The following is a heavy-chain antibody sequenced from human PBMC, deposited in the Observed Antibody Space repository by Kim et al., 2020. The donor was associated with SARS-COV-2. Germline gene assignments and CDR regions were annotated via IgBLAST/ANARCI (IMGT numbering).Heavy chain of an antibody. J-gene: IGHJ4*02. Sequence: GGSLRLSCTASGFTFGDYAMSWVRQAPGKGLEWVGFIRSKAYGGTTEYAASVKGRFTISRDDSKSIAYLQMNSLKTEDTAVYYCTRDLFRNSWGGYHPLDYWGQGTLVTVSS. CDR3: TRDLFRNSWGGYHPLDY. CDR2: IRSKAYGGTT. D-gene: IGHD3-10*01. V-gene: IGHV3-49*04. CDR1: GFTFGDYA.